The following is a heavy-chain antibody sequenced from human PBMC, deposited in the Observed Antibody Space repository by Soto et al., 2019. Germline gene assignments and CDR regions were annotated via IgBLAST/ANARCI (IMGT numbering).Heavy chain of an antibody. Sequence: ASVKVSCKASGYTFTSYGISWVRQAPGQGLEWMGWISAYNGNTNYAQKLQGRVTMTTDTSTSTAYMELRSLRSDDTAVYYCARDNGDSSAWYGRDYWGQGLLVTVSS. CDR2: ISAYNGNT. CDR3: ARDNGDSSAWYGRDY. J-gene: IGHJ4*02. D-gene: IGHD6-19*01. CDR1: GYTFTSYG. V-gene: IGHV1-18*01.